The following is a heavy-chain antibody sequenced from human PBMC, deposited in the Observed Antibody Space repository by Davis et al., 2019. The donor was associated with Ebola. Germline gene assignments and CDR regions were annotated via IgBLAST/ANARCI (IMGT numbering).Heavy chain of an antibody. V-gene: IGHV3-23*01. Sequence: GGSLRLSCSASGFTFSSYAMSWVRQAPGKGLEWVSAISGSGGNTYYADSVKGRFTISRDNSKNTLYLQMNSLRAEDTAIYYCVKETVVAGVLNWFDPWGQGTLVTVSS. CDR1: GFTFSSYA. CDR2: ISGSGGNT. D-gene: IGHD6-19*01. CDR3: VKETVVAGVLNWFDP. J-gene: IGHJ5*02.